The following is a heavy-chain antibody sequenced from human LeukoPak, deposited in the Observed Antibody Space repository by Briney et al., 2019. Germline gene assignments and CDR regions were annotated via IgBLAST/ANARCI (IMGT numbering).Heavy chain of an antibody. V-gene: IGHV3-23*01. Sequence: GGSLRLSCAASGFTFSHYAMSWVRQAPGKGLEWVSSISDSGGSTFYADSVKGRFTISRDNAKNSLYLEMNSLRADDTAVYYCARDRWFLNGSSWYFGGHDYWGQGTLVTVSS. CDR1: GFTFSHYA. CDR3: ARDRWFLNGSSWYFGGHDY. J-gene: IGHJ4*02. D-gene: IGHD6-13*01. CDR2: ISDSGGST.